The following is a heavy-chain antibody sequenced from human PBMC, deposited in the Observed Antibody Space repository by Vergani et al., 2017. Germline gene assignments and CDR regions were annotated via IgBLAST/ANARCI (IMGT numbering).Heavy chain of an antibody. CDR3: AGDEWLLYAPYGMDV. J-gene: IGHJ6*02. CDR2: IYYSGST. D-gene: IGHD3-3*01. CDR1: GGSISSSSYY. Sequence: QLQLQESGPGLVKPSETLSLTCTVSGGSISSSSYYWGWIRQPPGKGLEWIGSIYYSGSTYYNPSLKSRVTISVDTSKNQFSLKLSSVTAADTAGYYCAGDEWLLYAPYGMDVWGQGTTVTVSS. V-gene: IGHV4-39*07.